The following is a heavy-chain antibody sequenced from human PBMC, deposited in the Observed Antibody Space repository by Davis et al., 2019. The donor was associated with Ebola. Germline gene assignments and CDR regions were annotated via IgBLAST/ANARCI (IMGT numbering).Heavy chain of an antibody. D-gene: IGHD3-22*01. V-gene: IGHV3-23*01. Sequence: GESLKISCAASGFTFRDYAMSWVRQAPGKGLEWVSAVGGSDGTTYYADSVKGRFTISRDNSKNMLNLQMNSLGAEDTARYYCAKRDSSGSYPYYFDYWGQGTLVTVSP. CDR3: AKRDSSGSYPYYFDY. CDR1: GFTFRDYA. J-gene: IGHJ4*02. CDR2: VGGSDGTT.